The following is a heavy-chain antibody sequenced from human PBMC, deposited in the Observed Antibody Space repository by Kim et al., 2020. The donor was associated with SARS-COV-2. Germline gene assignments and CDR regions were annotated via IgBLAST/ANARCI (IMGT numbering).Heavy chain of an antibody. CDR3: ASWPRGGYGDYFRLYYYGMDV. CDR1: GGSFSGYY. D-gene: IGHD4-17*01. Sequence: SDTLSLTCAVYGGSFSGYYWSWIRQPPGKGLEWIGEINHSGSTNYNPSLKSRVTISVDTSKNQFSLKLSSVTAADTAVYYCASWPRGGYGDYFRLYYYGMDVWGQGTTVTVSS. V-gene: IGHV4-34*01. CDR2: INHSGST. J-gene: IGHJ6*02.